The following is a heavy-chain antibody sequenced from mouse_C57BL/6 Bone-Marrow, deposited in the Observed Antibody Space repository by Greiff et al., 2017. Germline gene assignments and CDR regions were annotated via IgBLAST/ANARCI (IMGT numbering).Heavy chain of an antibody. Sequence: VQLQQSGAELVMPGASVKLSCKASGYTFTSYWMHWVKQRPGQGLEWIGEIDPSDSYTNYNQKFTGKSTLTVDKSSSTAYMQLSSLTSEDSAVYYCAREAFITTVFLDYWGQGTTLTVSS. J-gene: IGHJ2*01. D-gene: IGHD1-1*01. CDR2: IDPSDSYT. CDR3: AREAFITTVFLDY. CDR1: GYTFTSYW. V-gene: IGHV1-69*01.